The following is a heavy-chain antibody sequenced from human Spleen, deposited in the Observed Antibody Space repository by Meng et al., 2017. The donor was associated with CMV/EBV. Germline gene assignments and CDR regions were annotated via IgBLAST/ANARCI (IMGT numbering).Heavy chain of an antibody. Sequence: ASVKVSCKASGYTFTGYYIHWVRQAPGQGLEWMGWINPNSGGTTYSYKFQGRVTMTRDTSINTAYLDLSSLRSEDTAVYYCARGNWELRDYYYYGMDVWGQGTTVTVSS. D-gene: IGHD1-26*01. CDR3: ARGNWELRDYYYYGMDV. V-gene: IGHV1-2*02. J-gene: IGHJ6*02. CDR2: INPNSGGT. CDR1: GYTFTGYY.